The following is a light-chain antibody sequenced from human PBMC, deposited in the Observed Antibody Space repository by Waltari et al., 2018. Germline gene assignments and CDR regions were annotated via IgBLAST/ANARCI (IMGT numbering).Light chain of an antibody. Sequence: SSELTQDPAVSVALRQTVRITCQGERLRYYEANWYQQKPGQAPVLLIYGKNNRPSGIQDRVSASTSWNMATLTITGAQSEDEAVYYCNFWDSSVKILVFGGGTKLTVL. CDR2: GKN. CDR1: RLRYYE. CDR3: NFWDSSVKILV. J-gene: IGLJ3*02. V-gene: IGLV3-19*01.